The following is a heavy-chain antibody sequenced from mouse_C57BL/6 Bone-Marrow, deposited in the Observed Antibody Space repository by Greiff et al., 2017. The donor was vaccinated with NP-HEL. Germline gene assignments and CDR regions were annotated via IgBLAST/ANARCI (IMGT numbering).Heavy chain of an antibody. CDR1: GFTFNNDC. CDR2: IDPGDGDT. Sequence: EVQLKQSGAELVRPGASVKMSCTASGFTFNNDCMHWVKQRPGQGLEWIGWIDPGDGDTDYTAKFKGKATITADTSSSTAYLQLSSLTSEDTAVYYCARGGCSPCAMDYWGQGTSVTVSS. CDR3: ARGGCSPCAMDY. D-gene: IGHD1-1*01. V-gene: IGHV14-4*01. J-gene: IGHJ4*01.